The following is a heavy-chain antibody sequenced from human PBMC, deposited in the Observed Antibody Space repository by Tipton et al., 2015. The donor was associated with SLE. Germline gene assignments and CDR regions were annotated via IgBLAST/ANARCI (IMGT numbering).Heavy chain of an antibody. Sequence: TLPLTCIVSGGSISSSSYYWGWIRQPPGKGLEWIGSIYYSGSTYYNPSLKSRVTISVDTSKNQFSLKLSSVTAADTAVYYCAREPSMVGAFDIWGQGTMVTVSS. D-gene: IGHD3-10*01. V-gene: IGHV4-39*07. CDR2: IYYSGST. CDR3: AREPSMVGAFDI. J-gene: IGHJ3*02. CDR1: GGSISSSSYY.